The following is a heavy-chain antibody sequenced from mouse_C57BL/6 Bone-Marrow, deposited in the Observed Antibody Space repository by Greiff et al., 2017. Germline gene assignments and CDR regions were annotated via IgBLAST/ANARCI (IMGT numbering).Heavy chain of an antibody. V-gene: IGHV5-4*01. CDR3: ARERVYGNYVAFAY. J-gene: IGHJ3*01. CDR2: ISDGGSYT. CDR1: GFTFSSYA. D-gene: IGHD2-1*01. Sequence: DVMLVESGGGLVKPGGSLKLSCAASGFTFSSYAMSWVRQTPEKRLEWVATISDGGSYTYYPDNVKGRFTISRDNAKNNLYLQMSHLKSEDTAMYYCARERVYGNYVAFAYWGQGTLVTVSA.